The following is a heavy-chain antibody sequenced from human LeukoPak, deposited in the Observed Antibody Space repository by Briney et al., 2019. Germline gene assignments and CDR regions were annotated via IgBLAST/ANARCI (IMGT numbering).Heavy chain of an antibody. CDR3: ARDDPSSSSSWYPYYYYYYYMGV. Sequence: ASVKVSCKASGYTFTSYYMHWVRQAPGQGLEWMGIINPSGGSTSYAQKFQSRVTMTRDTSTSTVYMELSSLRSEDTAVYYCARDDPSSSSSWYPYYYYYYYMGVWGKGTTVTVSS. CDR2: INPSGGST. V-gene: IGHV1-46*01. J-gene: IGHJ6*03. CDR1: GYTFTSYY. D-gene: IGHD6-13*01.